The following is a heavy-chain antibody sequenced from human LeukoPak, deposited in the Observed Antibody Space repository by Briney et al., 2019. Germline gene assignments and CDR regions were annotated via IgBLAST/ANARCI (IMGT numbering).Heavy chain of an antibody. CDR3: AKGAASRGYTYVAN. D-gene: IGHD5-18*01. J-gene: IGHJ4*02. CDR2: VSGSGGST. V-gene: IGHV3-23*01. CDR1: AFTFRPYA. Sequence: GGSLRFSCAASAFTFRPYAMIWVRQAPGKGLEWVSTVSGSGGSTYYADSVKGRFTISRDNSNNTLYLEMNSLRAEDTAVYYCAKGAASRGYTYVANWGQGTLVTVSS.